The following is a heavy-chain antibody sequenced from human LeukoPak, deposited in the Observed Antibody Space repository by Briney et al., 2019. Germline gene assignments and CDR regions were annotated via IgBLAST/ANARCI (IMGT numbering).Heavy chain of an antibody. V-gene: IGHV4-59*01. CDR1: GGSISSYY. Sequence: SETLSLTCTVSGGSISSYYWSWIRQPPGKGLEWIGYIYYSGSTNYNPSLKSRVTISVDTSKNQFSLKLSSVTAADTAVYYCARSTVVNFDYWGQGTLVTVSS. CDR2: IYYSGST. J-gene: IGHJ4*02. CDR3: ARSTVVNFDY. D-gene: IGHD3-22*01.